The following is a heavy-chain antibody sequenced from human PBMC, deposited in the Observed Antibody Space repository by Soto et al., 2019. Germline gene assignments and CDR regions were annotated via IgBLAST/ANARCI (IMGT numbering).Heavy chain of an antibody. J-gene: IGHJ6*02. CDR3: ATTSSPNIAVAGSSYYYGMDV. CDR1: GGTFSTYA. D-gene: IGHD6-19*01. Sequence: QVQLVQSGAEVKKPGSSVKVSCKASGGTFSTYAISWVRQAPGQGLEWMGGIIPLFGTVHYAQKFQGRVTITADKSTSTAYVELSSLRSEDTAVYYCATTSSPNIAVAGSSYYYGMDVWGQGTTVTVSS. V-gene: IGHV1-69*06. CDR2: IIPLFGTV.